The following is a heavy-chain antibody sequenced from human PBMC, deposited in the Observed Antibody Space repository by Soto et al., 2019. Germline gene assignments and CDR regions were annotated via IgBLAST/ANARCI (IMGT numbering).Heavy chain of an antibody. CDR2: INAGNGNI. D-gene: IGHD5-18*01. CDR3: ARNVRGYSYGCRY. V-gene: IGHV1-3*01. J-gene: IGHJ4*02. Sequence: ASVKVSCKASGYTFTSYAMHWVHQAPGQRLEWMGWINAGNGNIKYSQKFQGRVTITRDTSASTVYMELSSLRSEDTAVYYCARNVRGYSYGCRYWGQGTLVTVSS. CDR1: GYTFTSYA.